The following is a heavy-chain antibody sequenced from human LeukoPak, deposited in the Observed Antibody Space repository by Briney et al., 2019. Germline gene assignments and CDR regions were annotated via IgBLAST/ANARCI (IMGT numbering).Heavy chain of an antibody. Sequence: RTSETLSLTCAVYGGSFSGYYWSWIRQPPGKGLEWIGEINHSGSTNYNPSLKSRVTISVDTSKNQFFLRLSSVTAADTAVFYCARGSSSGYFDYWGQGTVVTVSS. J-gene: IGHJ4*02. CDR1: GGSFSGYY. CDR3: ARGSSSGYFDY. V-gene: IGHV4-34*01. D-gene: IGHD6-13*01. CDR2: INHSGST.